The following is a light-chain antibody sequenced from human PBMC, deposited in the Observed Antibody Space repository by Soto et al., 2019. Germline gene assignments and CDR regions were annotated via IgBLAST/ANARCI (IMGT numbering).Light chain of an antibody. V-gene: IGKV1-33*01. Sequence: DIQMTQSPSSLSASVGDRITITCQASQDISNYVNWYQQKPGKAPKLLIYDASNLETGVPSRFSGSGSGTDFTFTISSLQTEDIATYYCQQYDNLPPYTFGQGTKLEIK. CDR3: QQYDNLPPYT. CDR2: DAS. J-gene: IGKJ2*01. CDR1: QDISNY.